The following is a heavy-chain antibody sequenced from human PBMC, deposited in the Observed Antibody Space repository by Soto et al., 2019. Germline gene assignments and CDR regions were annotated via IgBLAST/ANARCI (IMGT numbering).Heavy chain of an antibody. CDR1: GDSIRSYY. CDR3: ARVRRSSSHHIDY. Sequence: SETLSLTCTVSGDSIRSYYWSWIRQHPGKGLEWIGYIYYSGSTYYNPSLKSRVTISVDTSKNQFSLKLSSVTAADTAVYYCARVRRSSSHHIDYWGQGTLVTVSS. CDR2: IYYSGST. J-gene: IGHJ4*02. D-gene: IGHD6-13*01. V-gene: IGHV4-31*03.